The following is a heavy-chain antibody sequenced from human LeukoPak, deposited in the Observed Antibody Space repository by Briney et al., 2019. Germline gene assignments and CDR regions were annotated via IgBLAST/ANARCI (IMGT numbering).Heavy chain of an antibody. J-gene: IGHJ6*03. D-gene: IGHD6-6*01. CDR3: AKDRAARQLFQMLGDYYYYMDV. CDR2: ISWDGGST. CDR1: GFTFDDYA. V-gene: IGHV3-43D*03. Sequence: GGSLRLSCAASGFTFDDYAMHWVRQAPGKGLEWVSLISWDGGSTYYADSVKGRFTISRDNSKNSLYLQMNSLRAEDTALYYCAKDRAARQLFQMLGDYYYYMDVWGKGTTVTVSS.